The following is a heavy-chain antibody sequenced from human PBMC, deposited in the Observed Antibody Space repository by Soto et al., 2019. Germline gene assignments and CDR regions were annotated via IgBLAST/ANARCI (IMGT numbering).Heavy chain of an antibody. CDR1: GFTFSSFG. CDR2: ISFDGNNK. CDR3: AKDRIVVVPAATMGFDP. Sequence: LRLSCAASGFTFSSFGMHWVRQVPGKGLEWVAVISFDGNNKYYADSVKGRFSISRDNSRNTLFLQMNTLRTEDTAVYYCAKDRIVVVPAATMGFDPWGQGTLVTVSS. V-gene: IGHV3-30*18. D-gene: IGHD2-2*01. J-gene: IGHJ5*02.